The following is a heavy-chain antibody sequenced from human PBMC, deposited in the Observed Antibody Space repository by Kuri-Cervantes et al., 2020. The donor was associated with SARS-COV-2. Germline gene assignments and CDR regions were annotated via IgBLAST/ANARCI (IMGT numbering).Heavy chain of an antibody. CDR1: GYTFSDYY. Sequence: ASVKVSCKASGYTFSDYYMHWVRQAPGQGLEWMGIINPRGGSTNYAQKFQGRVTMARDTSISTVYMELSRLRYNDTAVYYCARSSGYSSAWYSDYWGQGALVTVSS. CDR3: ARSSGYSSAWYSDY. J-gene: IGHJ4*02. V-gene: IGHV1-46*01. D-gene: IGHD6-19*01. CDR2: INPRGGST.